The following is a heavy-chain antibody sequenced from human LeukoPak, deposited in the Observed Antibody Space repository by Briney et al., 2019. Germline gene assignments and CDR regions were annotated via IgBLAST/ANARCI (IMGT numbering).Heavy chain of an antibody. CDR1: GGSISSYY. D-gene: IGHD6-13*01. CDR2: IYYSGST. J-gene: IGHJ4*02. Sequence: SETLSLTCTVSGGSISSYYWSWIRQPPGEGLEWIGYIYYSGSTNYNPSLKSRVTISVDTSKNQFSLKLSSVTAADTAVYYCARGSRYSSPLDYWGQGTLVTVSS. V-gene: IGHV4-59*01. CDR3: ARGSRYSSPLDY.